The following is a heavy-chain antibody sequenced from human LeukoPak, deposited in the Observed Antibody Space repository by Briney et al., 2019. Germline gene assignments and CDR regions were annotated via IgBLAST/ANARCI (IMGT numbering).Heavy chain of an antibody. CDR1: GGSFSGYY. D-gene: IGHD6-19*01. Sequence: LETLSLTCAVYGGSFSGYYWSWIRQPPGKGLEWIGEINHSGSTNYNPSLKSRVTISVDTSKNQFSLKLSSVTAADTAVYYCARNLLAGYWYFDLWGRGTLVSVSS. V-gene: IGHV4-34*01. CDR3: ARNLLAGYWYFDL. CDR2: INHSGST. J-gene: IGHJ2*01.